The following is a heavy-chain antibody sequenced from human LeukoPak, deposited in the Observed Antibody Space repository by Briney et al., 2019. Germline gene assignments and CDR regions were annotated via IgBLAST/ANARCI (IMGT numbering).Heavy chain of an antibody. CDR2: IKQDGSEK. CDR1: GFIFKDYW. Sequence: GGSLRLSCAASGFIFKDYWMIWVRQAPGKGLEWVANIKQDGSEKYYVDSVRGRFTISRDNAKNSVYLQMDTLRAEDTAMYYCAKDAQLRSRWFDPWGQGTLVTVSP. D-gene: IGHD2/OR15-2a*01. J-gene: IGHJ5*02. V-gene: IGHV3-7*03. CDR3: AKDAQLRSRWFDP.